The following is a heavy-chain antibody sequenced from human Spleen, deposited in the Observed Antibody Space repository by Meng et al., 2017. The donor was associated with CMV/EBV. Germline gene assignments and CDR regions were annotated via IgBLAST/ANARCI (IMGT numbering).Heavy chain of an antibody. Sequence: ASVKVSCKTSGYTFTSYGISWVRQAPGQGLESMGWMNPNTGAAKYAQKFQGRVTMTRDTSISTAFMELSRLRSDDTAIYYCARDQRGGGDYWGQGTLVTVSS. V-gene: IGHV1-2*02. D-gene: IGHD3-16*01. J-gene: IGHJ4*02. CDR2: MNPNTGAA. CDR3: ARDQRGGGDY. CDR1: GYTFTSYG.